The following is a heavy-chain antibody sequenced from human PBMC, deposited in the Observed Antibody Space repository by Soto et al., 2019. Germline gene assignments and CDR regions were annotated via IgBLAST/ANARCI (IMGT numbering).Heavy chain of an antibody. CDR1: GLSFGIHS. CDR3: AKEMGYSGSSGYRYDY. D-gene: IGHD3-22*01. V-gene: IGHV3-23*01. Sequence: GGTLTLSCSAAGLSFGIHSWSWGRQATGKGREWVQAISGRGGSTYYAASVKGRFTISRDNSKNTLYLQMNSLRAEDTAVYYCAKEMGYSGSSGYRYDYWGQGTLVIVSS. CDR2: ISGRGGST. J-gene: IGHJ4*02.